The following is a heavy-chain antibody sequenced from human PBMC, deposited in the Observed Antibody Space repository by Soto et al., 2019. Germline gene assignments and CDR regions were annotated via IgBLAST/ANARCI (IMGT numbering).Heavy chain of an antibody. V-gene: IGHV3-74*01. J-gene: IGHJ5*02. D-gene: IGHD1-26*01. Sequence: GGSLRLSCAASGFSFSTYWMHWARQVPGKGPVWVSRIDDDGSKTFYADSVKGRFTISRDNAKNTLFLQMDSLRAEDTALYYYARDQVGPGPTIDHSGRGTLVTVSS. CDR2: IDDDGSKT. CDR1: GFSFSTYW. CDR3: ARDQVGPGPTIDH.